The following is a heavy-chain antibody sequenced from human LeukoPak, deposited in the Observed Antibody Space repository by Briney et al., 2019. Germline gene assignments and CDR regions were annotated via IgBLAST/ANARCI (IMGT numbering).Heavy chain of an antibody. CDR3: ATGYSSTWYYFDY. Sequence: SETLSLTCTVSGGSISSYYWSWIRQPPGKGLEWIGYISYSGSTNYNPSLKSRVTISADTSKDQFSLKLASVTAADTAVYYCATGYSSTWYYFDYWGQGTLVTVSS. J-gene: IGHJ4*02. CDR1: GGSISSYY. V-gene: IGHV4-59*01. CDR2: ISYSGST. D-gene: IGHD6-13*01.